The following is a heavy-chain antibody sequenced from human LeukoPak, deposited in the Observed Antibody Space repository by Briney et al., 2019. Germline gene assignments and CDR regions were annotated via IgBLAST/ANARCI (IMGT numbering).Heavy chain of an antibody. CDR3: AREAYGAYAFDI. D-gene: IGHD4-17*01. CDR2: ISYDGSNK. Sequence: GGSLRLSCAASGFTFSTYGMHWVRQAPGKGLEWVAVISYDGSNKYYADSVKGRFTISRDNSKNTLYLQTNSLRAEDTAVYYCAREAYGAYAFDIWGQGTMVTVSS. J-gene: IGHJ3*02. V-gene: IGHV3-30*19. CDR1: GFTFSTYG.